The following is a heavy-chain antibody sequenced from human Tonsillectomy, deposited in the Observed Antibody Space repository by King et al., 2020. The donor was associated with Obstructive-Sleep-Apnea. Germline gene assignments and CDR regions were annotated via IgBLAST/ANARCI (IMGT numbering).Heavy chain of an antibody. CDR1: GFAFSSWN. D-gene: IGHD5-12*01. V-gene: IGHV3-48*01. Sequence: VQLVESGGGLVRPGGSLRLSCAASGFAFSSWNMNWVRQASGKGLEWVSYISASSSRLYYADSVKDRFTISRDNARNSLYLQMNSLRADDTAVYYCVSALQSDSYGYGYWGRGTLVTVSS. CDR2: ISASSSRL. J-gene: IGHJ4*02. CDR3: VSALQSDSYGYGY.